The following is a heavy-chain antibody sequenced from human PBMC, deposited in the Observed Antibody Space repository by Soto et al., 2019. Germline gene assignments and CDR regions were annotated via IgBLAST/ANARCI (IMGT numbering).Heavy chain of an antibody. Sequence: GGSMRISCAASGLTFSSYGMHWVRQAPGKGLEWVAVIWYDGSNKYYADSVKGRFTISRDNSKNTLYLQMNSLRAEDTAVYYCARDSPPYSNYVSVGFDYWGQGTLVTVSS. V-gene: IGHV3-33*01. CDR1: GLTFSSYG. D-gene: IGHD4-4*01. CDR3: ARDSPPYSNYVSVGFDY. J-gene: IGHJ4*02. CDR2: IWYDGSNK.